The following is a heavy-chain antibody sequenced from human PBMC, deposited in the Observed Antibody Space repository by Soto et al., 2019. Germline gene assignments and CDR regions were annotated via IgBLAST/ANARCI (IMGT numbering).Heavy chain of an antibody. D-gene: IGHD3-3*01. CDR1: GFTFSSYG. CDR3: ARDLGLREDTYYDFWSGLIAYMDV. J-gene: IGHJ6*03. V-gene: IGHV3-33*01. Sequence: GGSLRLSCAASGFTFSSYGMHWVRQAPGKGLEWVAVIWYDGSNKYYADSVKGRFTISRDNSKNTLYLQMNSLRAEDTAVYYCARDLGLREDTYYDFWSGLIAYMDVWGKGTTVTVSS. CDR2: IWYDGSNK.